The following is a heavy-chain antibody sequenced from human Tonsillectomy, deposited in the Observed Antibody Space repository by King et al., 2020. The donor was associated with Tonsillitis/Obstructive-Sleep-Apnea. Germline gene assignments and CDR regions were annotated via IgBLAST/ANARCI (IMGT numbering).Heavy chain of an antibody. CDR3: VKDTPRGFGELLPFDY. CDR2: ISYDGSNK. D-gene: IGHD3-10*01. CDR1: GFTFSSYG. V-gene: IGHV3-30*18. Sequence: QVQLVESGGGVVQPGRSLRLSCAASGFTFSSYGMHWVRQAPGKGLEWVAVISYDGSNKYYVDSVKGRFTISRDNSKNTLYLQMNSLRAEDTAVYYCVKDTPRGFGELLPFDYWGQGTLVTVSS. J-gene: IGHJ4*02.